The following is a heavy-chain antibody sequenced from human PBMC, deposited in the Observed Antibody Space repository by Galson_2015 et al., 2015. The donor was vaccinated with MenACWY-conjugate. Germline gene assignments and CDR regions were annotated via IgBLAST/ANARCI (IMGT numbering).Heavy chain of an antibody. CDR1: GGSASSSGYY. D-gene: IGHD2/OR15-2a*01. J-gene: IGHJ4*02. CDR2: IYDSGTT. V-gene: IGHV4-61*08. CDR3: AREFSY. Sequence: ETLSLTCTVSGGSASSSGYYWTWIRQPPGKGLEWIGLIYDSGTTKYNPSLKGRVTISLDTSKYQVSLKLSSVTAADTAVYYCAREFSYWGQGTLVTVSS.